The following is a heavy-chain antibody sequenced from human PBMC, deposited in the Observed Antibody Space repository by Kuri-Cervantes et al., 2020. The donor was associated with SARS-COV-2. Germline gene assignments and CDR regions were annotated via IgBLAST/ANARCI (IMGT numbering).Heavy chain of an antibody. V-gene: IGHV3-30*02. D-gene: IGHD2-2*02. Sequence: GGSLRLSCAASGFTFSSYGMHWVRQAPGKGLEWVAFIRYDGSNKYYADSVKGRFTTSRDNSKNTLYLQMNSLRAEDTAVYYCANNGPKGYCSSTSCNIGGFQHLGQGTLVTVSS. CDR2: IRYDGSNK. CDR3: ANNGPKGYCSSTSCNIGGFQH. CDR1: GFTFSSYG. J-gene: IGHJ1*01.